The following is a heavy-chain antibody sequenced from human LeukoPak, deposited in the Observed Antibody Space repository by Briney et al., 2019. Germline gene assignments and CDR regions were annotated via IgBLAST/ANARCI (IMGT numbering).Heavy chain of an antibody. V-gene: IGHV1-46*01. CDR1: GYTFTSYY. D-gene: IGHD6-19*01. CDR3: ARESSSGPDFDY. CDR2: INPSGGST. Sequence: ASVKVSCKASGYTFTSYYMHWVRQAPGQGLEWMGIINPSGGSTSYAQKFQGRVTMTRDTSTGTVYMELSSLRSEDTAVYYCARESSSGPDFDYWGQGTLVTVSS. J-gene: IGHJ4*02.